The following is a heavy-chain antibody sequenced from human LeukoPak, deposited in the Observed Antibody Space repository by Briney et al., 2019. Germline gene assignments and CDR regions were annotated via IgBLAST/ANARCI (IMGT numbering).Heavy chain of an antibody. CDR3: AISTSWYNWFDP. D-gene: IGHD2-2*01. CDR1: GGSISSHY. J-gene: IGHJ5*02. CDR2: IYYSGTT. V-gene: IGHV4-59*11. Sequence: PSETLSLTCTVSGGSISSHYWSSIRQPPGKGLEWIGYIYYSGTTNSNPSLKSRVTISVDTAKNQFSLKLSSVTAADTAVYYCAISTSWYNWFDPWGQGTLVTVSS.